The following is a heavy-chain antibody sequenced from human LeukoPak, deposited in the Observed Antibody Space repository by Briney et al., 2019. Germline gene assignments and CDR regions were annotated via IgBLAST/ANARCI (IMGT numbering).Heavy chain of an antibody. CDR2: IRSKADGATT. Sequence: PGGSLRLSCAASGFTVSSNYMSWVRQAPGKGLEWVGFIRSKADGATTDYAASVKDRFIISRDDSKSIAYLQMDSLKTEDTVVYYCVRDKMAENDVLDVWGQGTMVTVSS. V-gene: IGHV3-71*01. J-gene: IGHJ3*01. CDR1: GFTVSSNY. CDR3: VRDKMAENDVLDV. D-gene: IGHD1-1*01.